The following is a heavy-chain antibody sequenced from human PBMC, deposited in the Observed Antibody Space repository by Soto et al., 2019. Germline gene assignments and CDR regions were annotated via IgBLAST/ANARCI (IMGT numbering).Heavy chain of an antibody. J-gene: IGHJ4*02. CDR1: GGTFSSYA. D-gene: IGHD5-12*01. V-gene: IGHV1-69*01. CDR3: ASGARERGRWLQLPPY. Sequence: QVQLVQSGAEVKKPGSSVKVSCKASGGTFSSYAISWVRQAPGQGLEWMGGIIPIFGTANYAQKFQGRVTITADESTSTAVMELRSLRSEATAVYYCASGARERGRWLQLPPYWGQGTLVTVSS. CDR2: IIPIFGTA.